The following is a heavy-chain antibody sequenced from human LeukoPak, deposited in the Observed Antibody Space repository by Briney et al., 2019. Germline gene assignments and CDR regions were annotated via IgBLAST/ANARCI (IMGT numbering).Heavy chain of an antibody. CDR2: INPNSGGT. J-gene: IGHJ2*01. CDR1: GYTFTGYY. V-gene: IGHV1-2*02. Sequence: ASVKVSCKASGYTFTGYYMHWVRQAPGQGLEWMGWINPNSGGTNYAQKFQGRVTMTRDTSISTAYMDLSRLRSDDTAVYYCVRGGAAPEGYWFFDLWGRGTLVIVSS. D-gene: IGHD6-13*01. CDR3: VRGGAAPEGYWFFDL.